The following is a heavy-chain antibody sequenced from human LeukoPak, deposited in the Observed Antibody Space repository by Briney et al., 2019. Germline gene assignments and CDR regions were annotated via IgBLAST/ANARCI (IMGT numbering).Heavy chain of an antibody. D-gene: IGHD2-21*01. CDR3: ARGGTLINYPILTIYPRNWFDP. Sequence: VASVTVSCKASGYTFTGYYMHWVRQAPGQGLEWMGWINPNSGGTNYAQKFQGRVTMTRDTSISTAYMELSRLRSDDTAVYYCARGGTLINYPILTIYPRNWFDPWGQGTLVTVSS. V-gene: IGHV1-2*02. CDR1: GYTFTGYY. J-gene: IGHJ5*02. CDR2: INPNSGGT.